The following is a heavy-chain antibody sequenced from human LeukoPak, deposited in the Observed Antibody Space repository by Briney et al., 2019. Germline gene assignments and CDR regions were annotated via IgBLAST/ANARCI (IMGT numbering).Heavy chain of an antibody. J-gene: IGHJ5*02. CDR1: GFTFDDYG. Sequence: GGSLRLSCAASGFTFDDYGMSWVRQAPGKGLEWVSGINWNGGSTGYADSVKGRFTISRDNSKNTLYLQMNSLRAEDTAVYYCAKERCSGGSCYLNRDWFDPWGQGTLVTVSS. CDR3: AKERCSGGSCYLNRDWFDP. D-gene: IGHD2-15*01. V-gene: IGHV3-20*04. CDR2: INWNGGST.